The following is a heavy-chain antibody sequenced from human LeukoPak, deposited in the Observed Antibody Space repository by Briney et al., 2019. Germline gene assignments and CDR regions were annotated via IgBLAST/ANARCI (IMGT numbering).Heavy chain of an antibody. Sequence: GGSLRLSCAASGFTFSDYYMSWVRQAPGKGLEWVSVIYSGGSTYYADSVKGRFTISRDNSKDTLYLQMNSLRAEDTAVYYCNLHGDFFAFDIWGQGTMVTVSS. CDR2: IYSGGST. J-gene: IGHJ3*02. CDR3: NLHGDFFAFDI. V-gene: IGHV3-66*01. D-gene: IGHD4-17*01. CDR1: GFTFSDYY.